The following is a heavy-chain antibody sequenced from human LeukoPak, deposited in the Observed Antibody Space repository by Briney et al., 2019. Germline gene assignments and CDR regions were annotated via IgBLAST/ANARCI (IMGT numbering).Heavy chain of an antibody. D-gene: IGHD1-26*01. CDR2: VSPSHTTR. Sequence: GASVIVSCKASGYTFRQYSISWVRQAPGKGLEWMGWVSPSHTTRVYAQQFQGRVTMTTDTSTGTAYLELRSLTSDDTALYYCARDRIARLGGSYRYNCFDPWGQGTLVTVSS. CDR1: GYTFRQYS. CDR3: ARDRIARLGGSYRYNCFDP. J-gene: IGHJ5*02. V-gene: IGHV1-18*01.